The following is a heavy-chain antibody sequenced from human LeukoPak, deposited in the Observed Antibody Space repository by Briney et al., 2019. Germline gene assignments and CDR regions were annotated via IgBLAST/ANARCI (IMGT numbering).Heavy chain of an antibody. D-gene: IGHD4-11*01. V-gene: IGHV1-2*02. CDR2: INPNTGGT. Sequence: GASVQVSCRPSGYTFTAYYIHWVRQAPGQGLEWMGWINPNTGGTRFAQKFQGRVTMTRDTSIYTAYMELSRLDADDTAVYYCARTRSTRNFYFDYWGQGTLVTASS. J-gene: IGHJ4*02. CDR1: GYTFTAYY. CDR3: ARTRSTRNFYFDY.